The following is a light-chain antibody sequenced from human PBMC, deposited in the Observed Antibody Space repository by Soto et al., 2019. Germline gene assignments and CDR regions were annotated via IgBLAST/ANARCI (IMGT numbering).Light chain of an antibody. V-gene: IGKV3-15*01. Sequence: EIVMTQSPATLSVSPGGRATLSCRASQSNARNLAWYQQKPGQAPRLLIYGASTRATDVPDRFSGSGFGTEFTLAISSLQSEDFAVYYCQQYNNDWPTFGQGTKLEIK. CDR1: QSNARN. CDR2: GAS. J-gene: IGKJ1*01. CDR3: QQYNNDWPT.